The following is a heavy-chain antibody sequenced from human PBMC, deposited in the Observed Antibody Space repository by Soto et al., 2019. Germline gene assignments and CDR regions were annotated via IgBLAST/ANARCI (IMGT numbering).Heavy chain of an antibody. Sequence: ESGPTLVNPTETLTLTCTFSGFSLSTSGMRVSWIRQAPGKALEWLARIDWDEDRFYSTSLQTRLTISKDTSKNQVVLAMTKMDPVDTATYYCARMRSDYDSSGLDSWGQGILVTVS. CDR3: ARMRSDYDSSGLDS. CDR1: GFSLSTSGMR. D-gene: IGHD3-22*01. J-gene: IGHJ4*02. V-gene: IGHV2-70*04. CDR2: IDWDEDR.